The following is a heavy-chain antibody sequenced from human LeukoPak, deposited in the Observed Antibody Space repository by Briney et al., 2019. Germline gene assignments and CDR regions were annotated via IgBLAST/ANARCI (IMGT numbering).Heavy chain of an antibody. CDR1: GFTFSSYW. V-gene: IGHV3-7*01. CDR3: ARLGEKADFDY. D-gene: IGHD3-16*01. Sequence: GGSLRLSCAASGFTFSSYWMSWVRRAPGKGLEWVANIKQDGSEKYYVDSVKGRFTMSRDNAKNSLYLQMNSLRAEDTAVYYCARLGEKADFDYWGQGTLVTVPS. J-gene: IGHJ4*02. CDR2: IKQDGSEK.